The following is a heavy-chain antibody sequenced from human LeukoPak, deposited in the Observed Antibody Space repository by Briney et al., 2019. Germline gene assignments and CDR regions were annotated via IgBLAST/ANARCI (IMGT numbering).Heavy chain of an antibody. Sequence: GGSLRLSCAASGFTFSSQNMNWARQSPGKGLEWVAYISTSGDSTKYADSVEGRFTISRDNAENSLYLLMYSLRVEDTAVYYCVKNGWLDYWGQGILVTVSS. CDR3: VKNGWLDY. CDR1: GFTFSSQN. CDR2: ISTSGDST. D-gene: IGHD6-19*01. V-gene: IGHV3-21*06. J-gene: IGHJ4*02.